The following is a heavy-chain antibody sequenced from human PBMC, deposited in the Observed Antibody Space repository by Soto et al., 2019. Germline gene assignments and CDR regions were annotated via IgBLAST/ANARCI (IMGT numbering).Heavy chain of an antibody. Sequence: PGGSLRLSCTASGFTFGDYAMSWFRQAPGKGLEWVGFIRSKAYGGTTEYAASVKGRFTISRDDSKSIAYLQMNSLKTEDTAVYYCTRDQYSSSYYYYGMDVWGQGTTVTVSS. CDR2: IRSKAYGGTT. V-gene: IGHV3-49*03. CDR3: TRDQYSSSYYYYGMDV. D-gene: IGHD6-6*01. J-gene: IGHJ6*02. CDR1: GFTFGDYA.